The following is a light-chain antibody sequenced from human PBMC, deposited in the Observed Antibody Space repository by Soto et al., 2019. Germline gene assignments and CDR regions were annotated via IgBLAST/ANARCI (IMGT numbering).Light chain of an antibody. CDR3: QQYDSRST. V-gene: IGKV1-5*03. CDR2: KAS. J-gene: IGKJ4*02. CDR1: QNIRSW. Sequence: DIQMTQSPSTLSASVGDRVTITCRASQNIRSWLAWYQQKPGKAPRLLIYKASSLESGVPSRFSGSGSGTEFTLTISSLQPDDSATYSCQQYDSRSTFGEGTQVEIK.